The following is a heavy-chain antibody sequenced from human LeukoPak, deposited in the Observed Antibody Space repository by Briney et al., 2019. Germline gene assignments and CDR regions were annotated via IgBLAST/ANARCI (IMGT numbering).Heavy chain of an antibody. CDR1: GFIFSSYA. CDR3: AKDGGGPAAKTLDY. J-gene: IGHJ4*02. Sequence: GGSLRLSCAASGFIFSSYAISWVRQAPGKGLEWVSAISGSGGSTYYADSVKGRFTISRDNSKNTLYLQMNSLRAEDTAVYYCAKDGGGPAAKTLDYWGQGTLVTVSS. D-gene: IGHD2-2*01. V-gene: IGHV3-23*01. CDR2: ISGSGGST.